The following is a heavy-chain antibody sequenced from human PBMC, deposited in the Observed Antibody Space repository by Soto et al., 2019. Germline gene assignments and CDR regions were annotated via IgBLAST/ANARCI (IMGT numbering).Heavy chain of an antibody. J-gene: IGHJ6*02. D-gene: IGHD6-19*01. CDR2: INHSGST. V-gene: IGHV4-34*01. CDR3: ARERSSGWFRRLGAYCGMDV. Sequence: QVQLQQWGAGLLKPSETLSLTCAVYGGSFSGYYWSWIRQPPGKGLEWLGEINHSGSTNYNPSLKSRVTISVDTSKNQFSLKLSSVTAADTAVYYCARERSSGWFRRLGAYCGMDVWGQGTTVTVSS. CDR1: GGSFSGYY.